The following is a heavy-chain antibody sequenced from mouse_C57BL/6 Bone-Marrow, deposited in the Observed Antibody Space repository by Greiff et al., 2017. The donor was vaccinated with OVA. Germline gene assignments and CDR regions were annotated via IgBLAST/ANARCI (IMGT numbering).Heavy chain of an antibody. V-gene: IGHV1-53*01. CDR2: INPSNGGT. CDR3: ARRASYALYYFDY. D-gene: IGHD1-1*01. Sequence: QVQLQQPGTELVKPGASVKLSCKASGYTFTSYWMHWVKQRPGQGLEWIGNINPSNGGTNYTEKFKSKATLTVDKSSSTAYMQLSSLPSADSAVYDCARRASYALYYFDYWGQGTTLTVSS. CDR1: GYTFTSYW. J-gene: IGHJ2*01.